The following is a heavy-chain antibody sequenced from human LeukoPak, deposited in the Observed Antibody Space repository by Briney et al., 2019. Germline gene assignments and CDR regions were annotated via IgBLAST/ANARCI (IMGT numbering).Heavy chain of an antibody. J-gene: IGHJ4*02. CDR1: GGSFNSDF. CDR2: IYYSGST. V-gene: IGHV4-31*11. CDR3: ARVPPNTYCSGGSCYDRFDY. D-gene: IGHD2-15*01. Sequence: SETLSLTCAVYGGSFNSDFWSWIRQHPGKGLEWIGYIYYSGSTYYNPSLKSRVTISVDTSKNQFSLKLSSVTAADTAVYYCARVPPNTYCSGGSCYDRFDYWGQGTLVTVSS.